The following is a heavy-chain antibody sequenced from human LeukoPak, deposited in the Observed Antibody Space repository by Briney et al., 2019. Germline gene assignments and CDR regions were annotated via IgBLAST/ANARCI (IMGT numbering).Heavy chain of an antibody. J-gene: IGHJ4*02. D-gene: IGHD2-15*01. CDR2: IFGSGGSP. CDR3: GKTTVGYSSGRYPGWPADY. CDR1: GFTFNSYA. Sequence: GGSLRLSCAASGFTFNSYAMYWVRQAPGKGLEWISGIFGSGGSPRYADSVKGRFTISRDNSQNTVYLQLDSLRVEDTALYYCGKTTVGYSSGRYPGWPADYWGQGALVTVSS. V-gene: IGHV3-23*01.